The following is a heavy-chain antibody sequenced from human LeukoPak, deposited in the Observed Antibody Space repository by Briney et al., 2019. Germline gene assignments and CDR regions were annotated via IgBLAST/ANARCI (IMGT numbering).Heavy chain of an antibody. V-gene: IGHV1-69*13. J-gene: IGHJ3*02. CDR3: ARGRSDYYDSSGYWPGDAFDI. CDR2: VFPIFGTA. Sequence: SVKVSCKASGGTFSSYAISWVRLAPGQGIEWTGGVFPIFGTANYAQKFQGRVTITADESTSTAYMELSSLRSEDTAVYYCARGRSDYYDSSGYWPGDAFDIWGQGTMVTVSS. CDR1: GGTFSSYA. D-gene: IGHD3-22*01.